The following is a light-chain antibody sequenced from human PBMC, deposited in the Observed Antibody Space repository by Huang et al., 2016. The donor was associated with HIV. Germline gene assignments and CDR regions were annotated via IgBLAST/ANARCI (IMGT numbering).Light chain of an antibody. V-gene: IGKV4-1*01. CDR1: QSLFFSSNKLSY. Sequence: DIVMTQSPDSLTVSLGERATINCRSSQSLFFSSNKLSYLAWYQKKPGQPPKLVISWASARESWVPDRFSGSGSETHFTLTINSLQAEDVAVYYCQQYYHNPLTFGGGTKVEI. CDR2: WAS. J-gene: IGKJ4*01. CDR3: QQYYHNPLT.